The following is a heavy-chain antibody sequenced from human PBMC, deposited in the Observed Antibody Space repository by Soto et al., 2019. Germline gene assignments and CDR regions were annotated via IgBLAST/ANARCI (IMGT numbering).Heavy chain of an antibody. J-gene: IGHJ6*02. D-gene: IGHD2-2*01. CDR3: ARHSAYYGMDV. CDR1: GGSISSYY. V-gene: IGHV4-59*01. Sequence: SGTLSLTCSVSGGSISSYYWSWIRLPPGKGLEWIGYISNGGSTSYSPSLRGRVTISVDLSKNQCSLQLSSVTAADTAVYYCARHSAYYGMDVWGQGTTVTVSS. CDR2: ISNGGST.